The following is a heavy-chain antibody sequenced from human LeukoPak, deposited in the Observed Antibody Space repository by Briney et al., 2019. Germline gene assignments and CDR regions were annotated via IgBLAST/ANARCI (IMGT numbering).Heavy chain of an antibody. Sequence: SETLSLTRTVSGGSISSYYWSWIRQPPGKGLEWIGYIYYSGSTNYNPSLKSRVTISVDTSKNQSSLKLSSVTAADTAVYYCARSIAAAGTDWFDPWGQGTLVTVSS. CDR1: GGSISSYY. CDR2: IYYSGST. D-gene: IGHD6-13*01. V-gene: IGHV4-59*08. J-gene: IGHJ5*02. CDR3: ARSIAAAGTDWFDP.